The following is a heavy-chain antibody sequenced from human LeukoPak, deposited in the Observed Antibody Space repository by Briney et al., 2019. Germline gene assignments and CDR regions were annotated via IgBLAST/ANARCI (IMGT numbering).Heavy chain of an antibody. CDR3: AREEGAVPGTGYYYDY. D-gene: IGHD6-19*01. CDR2: INHSGST. Sequence: SETLSLTCAVYGGSFSGYYWSWIRQPPGKGLEWIGEINHSGSTNYNPSLKSRVTISVDTSKNQFSLKLSSVTAADTAVYYCAREEGAVPGTGYYYDYWGQGTLVTVSS. J-gene: IGHJ4*02. V-gene: IGHV4-34*01. CDR1: GGSFSGYY.